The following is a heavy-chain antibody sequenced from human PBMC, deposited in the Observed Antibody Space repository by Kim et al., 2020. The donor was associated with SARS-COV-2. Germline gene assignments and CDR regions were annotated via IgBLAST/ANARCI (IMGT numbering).Heavy chain of an antibody. CDR2: ISGSGTYI. V-gene: IGHV3-21*04. CDR1: GFTFSSYT. Sequence: GGSLRLSCAASGFTFSSYTMNWVRQAPGKGLEWVSSISGSGTYIHYADSVKGRFTLSRDNSKNSLFLQMNSLRVEDTAMYYCSGSPPDDYGMD. J-gene: IGHJ6*01. CDR3: SGSPPDDYGMD. D-gene: IGHD6-13*01.